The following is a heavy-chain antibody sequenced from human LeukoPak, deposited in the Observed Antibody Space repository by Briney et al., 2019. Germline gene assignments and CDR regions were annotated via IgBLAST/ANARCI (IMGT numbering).Heavy chain of an antibody. V-gene: IGHV1-18*01. Sequence: ASVKVSCKASGYTFTSYGINWVRQAPGQGLEWMGWVSGHNGNTKYAQKFQGRVTMTTDTSTNTAYMDLGSLTSDDTAVFYCARDRNVVGGSRVYGAFDIWGQGTKVTVSS. CDR3: ARDRNVVGGSRVYGAFDI. J-gene: IGHJ3*02. CDR1: GYTFTSYG. CDR2: VSGHNGNT. D-gene: IGHD1-26*01.